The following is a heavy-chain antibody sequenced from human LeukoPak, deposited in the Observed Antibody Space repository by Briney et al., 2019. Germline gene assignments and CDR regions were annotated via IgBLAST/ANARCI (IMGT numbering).Heavy chain of an antibody. CDR1: GGSISSHC. J-gene: IGHJ4*02. Sequence: SETLSLTCTVSGGSISSHCWSWVRQPPGKGLEWIAYICSSANIKYSSSLRSRATISVDASKNQFSLNLSSVTAADTAVHYCARAPGGGASDHWGQGTLVTVSS. CDR2: ICSSANI. V-gene: IGHV4-59*11. CDR3: ARAPGGGASDH. D-gene: IGHD3-10*01.